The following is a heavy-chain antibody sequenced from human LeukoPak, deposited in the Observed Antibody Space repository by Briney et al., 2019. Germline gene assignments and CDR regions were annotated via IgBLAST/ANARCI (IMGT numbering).Heavy chain of an antibody. D-gene: IGHD6-13*01. J-gene: IGHJ3*02. CDR1: GVSVSSNSAA. CDR3: AREGEQQLAYDAFDI. V-gene: IGHV6-1*01. Sequence: SQTLSLTCAISGVSVSSNSAAWNWIRQSPSRGLEWLGRTYYRSKWYNAYAVSVKSRITVNPETSKNQFSLQLNSVTPEDTAVYYCAREGEQQLAYDAFDIWGQGTMVTVSS. CDR2: TYYRSKWYN.